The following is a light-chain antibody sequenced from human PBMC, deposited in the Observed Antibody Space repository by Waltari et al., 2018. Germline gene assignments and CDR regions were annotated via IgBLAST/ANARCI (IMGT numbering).Light chain of an antibody. CDR2: DVT. Sequence: QSALTQPASVSGSPGQSITISCSGTSSELGGYDYVAWYQQYPGIAPKLIIYDVTNRPSGVSNRFSGSKSGYTASLTISGLQAADEAHYYCTSYTRKHTWVFGGGTKVTVL. CDR3: TSYTRKHTWV. J-gene: IGLJ3*02. CDR1: SSELGGYDY. V-gene: IGLV2-14*03.